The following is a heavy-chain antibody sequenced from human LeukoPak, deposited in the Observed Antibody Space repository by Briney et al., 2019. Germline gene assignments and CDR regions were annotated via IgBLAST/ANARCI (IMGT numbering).Heavy chain of an antibody. Sequence: SETLSLTCTVSGGSVSCGNYYWSWIRQPPGKGLEWIGYISYSGSTNYNPSLKSRVTISVDTSKNQFSLKLSSVTAADTAVYYCARCEWFGELCRYWGQGTLVTVSS. D-gene: IGHD3-10*01. CDR2: ISYSGST. CDR3: ARCEWFGELCRY. J-gene: IGHJ4*02. V-gene: IGHV4-61*01. CDR1: GGSVSCGNYY.